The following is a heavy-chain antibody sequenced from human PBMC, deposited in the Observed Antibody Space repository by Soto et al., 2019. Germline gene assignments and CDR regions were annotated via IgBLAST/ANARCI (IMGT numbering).Heavy chain of an antibody. CDR2: IYYSGTT. J-gene: IGHJ5*02. CDR1: GGSIRIPSSYY. Sequence: QLQPQESGPGLVRPAETLSLTCAVSGGSIRIPSSYYWGWVRQPPGKGLEWIGPIYYSGTTYYNPSLKNRVTMSVETSKNQWSVNLTSVTAADTAVYYCTRLSMMSDAPNWFDTWGPGKVVTVSS. D-gene: IGHD3-22*01. CDR3: TRLSMMSDAPNWFDT. V-gene: IGHV4-39*01.